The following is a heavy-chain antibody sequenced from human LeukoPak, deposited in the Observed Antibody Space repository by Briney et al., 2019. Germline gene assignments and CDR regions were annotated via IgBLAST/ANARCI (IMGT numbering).Heavy chain of an antibody. J-gene: IGHJ4*02. V-gene: IGHV3-74*01. CDR2: LPPDELDI. D-gene: IGHD6-19*01. Sequence: GGSLRLSCAASGFTFTNYWMHWVRQAPGMGLVWVSRLPPDELDIIYADSVKGRFTVSRDNAKNTVYLQMNNLRAEDTAVYYCARDRGWGLYYFDYWGQGTLVTVSS. CDR1: GFTFTNYW. CDR3: ARDRGWGLYYFDY.